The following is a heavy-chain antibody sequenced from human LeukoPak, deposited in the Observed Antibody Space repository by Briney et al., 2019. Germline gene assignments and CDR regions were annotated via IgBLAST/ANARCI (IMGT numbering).Heavy chain of an antibody. CDR1: GGSFSGYY. CDR3: ARIRRGYCSSTSCPNWFDP. D-gene: IGHD2-2*01. Sequence: PSETLSLTCAVYGGSFSGYYWSWIRQPPGKGLEWIGGINHSGSTNYNPSLKSRVTISVDTSKNQFSLKLSSVTAADTAVYYCARIRRGYCSSTSCPNWFDPWGQGTLATVSS. J-gene: IGHJ5*02. V-gene: IGHV4-34*01. CDR2: INHSGST.